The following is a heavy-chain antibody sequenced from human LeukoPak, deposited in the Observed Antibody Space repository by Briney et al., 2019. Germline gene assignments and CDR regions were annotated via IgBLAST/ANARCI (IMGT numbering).Heavy chain of an antibody. J-gene: IGHJ4*02. V-gene: IGHV3-30-3*01. CDR1: GFTFSSYA. D-gene: IGHD6-13*01. CDR3: VRGRTSGSSWPFDY. Sequence: TGGSLRLSCAASGFTFSSYAMHWVRQAPGKGLEWVAVISYDGSNKYYADSVKGRFTISRDNAKNSLSLQMNSLRAEDTAVYYCVRGRTSGSSWPFDYWGQGTLVTVSS. CDR2: ISYDGSNK.